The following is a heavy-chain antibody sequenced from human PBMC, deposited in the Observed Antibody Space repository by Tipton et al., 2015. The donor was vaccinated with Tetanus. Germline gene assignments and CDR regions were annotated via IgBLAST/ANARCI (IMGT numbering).Heavy chain of an antibody. CDR2: IYYSGTT. D-gene: IGHD2-21*02. Sequence: LRLSCTVSGGSIISADHYWSWIRQPPGKGLEWIGYIYYSGTTYYSPSLKSRVTISVDTSNNHFSLKLSSVTAADTAVYYCATVGLVTASVKYWGQGTLVTVSS. J-gene: IGHJ4*01. CDR3: ATVGLVTASVKY. CDR1: GGSIISADHY. V-gene: IGHV4-30-4*01.